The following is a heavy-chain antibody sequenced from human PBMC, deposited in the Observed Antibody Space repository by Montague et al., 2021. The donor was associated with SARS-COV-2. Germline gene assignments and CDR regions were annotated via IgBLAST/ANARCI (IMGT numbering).Heavy chain of an antibody. V-gene: IGHV4-34*01. CDR1: GGSFSGYY. Sequence: SETLSLTCAVYGGSFSGYYWSWIRQPPGKGLEWIGEINHSGSTNYNPSLKSRVTISVDTSQNQFSLKLSSVTAADMGLYYCARRVTRGAFDVWGQGTMVTVSS. CDR2: INHSGST. D-gene: IGHD1-1*01. J-gene: IGHJ3*01. CDR3: ARRVTRGAFDV.